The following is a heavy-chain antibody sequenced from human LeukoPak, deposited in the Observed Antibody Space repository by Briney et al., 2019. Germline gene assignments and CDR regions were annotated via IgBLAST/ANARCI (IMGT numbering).Heavy chain of an antibody. D-gene: IGHD1-14*01. CDR1: GFTFSRYW. Sequence: GGSLRLSCAASGFTFSRYWMSWVRQAPGKGLEWVSCISSSSTYIYYSDSVRGRFAISRDNAKNSLYLQMNSLRAEDTAVYYCVRENHGSFDYWGQGSLVTVSS. CDR2: ISSSSTYI. CDR3: VRENHGSFDY. J-gene: IGHJ4*02. V-gene: IGHV3-21*01.